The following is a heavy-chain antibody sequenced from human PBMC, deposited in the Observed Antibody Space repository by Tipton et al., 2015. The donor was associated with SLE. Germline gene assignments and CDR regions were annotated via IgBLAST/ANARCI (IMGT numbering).Heavy chain of an antibody. Sequence: TLSLTCTVSGGSISSYYWSWIRQPPGKGLEWIGYSDDIGSTNYNPSLRGRVTISVDTSKNQFSLKLTSVTAADTAVYYCARLGARHYYYYMDVWGKGTTVTVSS. V-gene: IGHV4-59*12. CDR1: GGSISSYY. CDR2: SDDIGST. J-gene: IGHJ6*03. D-gene: IGHD6-6*01. CDR3: ARLGARHYYYYMDV.